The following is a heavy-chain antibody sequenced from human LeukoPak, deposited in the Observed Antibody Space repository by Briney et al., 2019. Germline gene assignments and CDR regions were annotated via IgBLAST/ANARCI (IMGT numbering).Heavy chain of an antibody. V-gene: IGHV3-7*01. Sequence: GGSLRLSCAASRFIFSNYWMNWVRQAPGKGLEWVAKIKQDGSEKYYVDSVKGRFTISRDNAKSSLYLQMNSLKAEDTAVYYCARDPGCSDPFDYWGQGTLVTVSS. J-gene: IGHJ4*02. CDR3: ARDPGCSDPFDY. CDR1: RFIFSNYW. CDR2: IKQDGSEK. D-gene: IGHD4/OR15-4a*01.